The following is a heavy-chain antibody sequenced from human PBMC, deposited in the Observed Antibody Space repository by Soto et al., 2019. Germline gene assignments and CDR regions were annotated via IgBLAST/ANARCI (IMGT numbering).Heavy chain of an antibody. V-gene: IGHV1-2*02. Sequence: VDSVKVSWKTSGYTFTGYYMHWVRQAPGQGLEWMGWIYPNSGGTNYAQKFQGRVTMTRDTSISTAYMELSRLTSDDTAVYYCARSHRSTITWPYSCTMHVSGQATTVTVS. CDR1: GYTFTGYY. CDR3: ARSHRSTITWPYSCTMHV. D-gene: IGHD2-15*01. J-gene: IGHJ6*02. CDR2: IYPNSGGT.